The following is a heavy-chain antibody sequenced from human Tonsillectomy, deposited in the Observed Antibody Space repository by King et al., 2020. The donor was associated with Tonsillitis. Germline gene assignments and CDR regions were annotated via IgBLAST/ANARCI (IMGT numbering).Heavy chain of an antibody. J-gene: IGHJ6*02. CDR2: IDPSDSYT. CDR1: GYSFTSYW. CDR3: ARPRTLYCSGGSCYRMDV. V-gene: IGHV5-10-1*03. Sequence: VQLVESGAEVKKPGESLRISCKGSGYSFTSYWISWVRQMPGKGLEWMGRIDPSDSYTNYSPSFQGHVTISADKSISTAYLQWSSLEASDTAMYYCARPRTLYCSGGSCYRMDVWGQGTTVTVSS. D-gene: IGHD2-15*01.